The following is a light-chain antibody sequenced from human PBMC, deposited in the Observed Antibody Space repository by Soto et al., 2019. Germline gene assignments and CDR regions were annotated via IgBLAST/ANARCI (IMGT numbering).Light chain of an antibody. CDR2: GPS. J-gene: IGKJ1*01. CDR1: QSVNRN. CDR3: QQYNNWPQT. V-gene: IGKV3-15*01. Sequence: EIVMTQSPATLSVSPGERASLSCRASQSVNRNLAWYQQKPGQAPRLLIFGPSARATGVPGRFSGSGSGTECTLTISSLQSEDFAVYYCQQYNNWPQTFGQGTKVDSK.